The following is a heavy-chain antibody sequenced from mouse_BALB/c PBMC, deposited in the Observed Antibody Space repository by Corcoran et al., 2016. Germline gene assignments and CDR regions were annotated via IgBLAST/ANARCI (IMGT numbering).Heavy chain of an antibody. CDR2: IYWDDDK. J-gene: IGHJ1*01. CDR1: GFSLITSGRG. V-gene: IGHV8-12*01. Sequence: QVTLKESGPGILQPSQTLSLTCSFSGFSLITSGRGVSWIRQPSGKGLEWLAHIYWDDDKRYNPSLKSRLTISKDTSRNQVFLKITSVDTADTATYYCARRNLKWYFDVWGAGTTVTVSS. D-gene: IGHD1-3*01. CDR3: ARRNLKWYFDV.